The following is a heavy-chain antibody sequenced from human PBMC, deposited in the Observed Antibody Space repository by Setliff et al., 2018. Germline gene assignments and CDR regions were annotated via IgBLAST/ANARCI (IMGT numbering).Heavy chain of an antibody. CDR2: SNHGGST. Sequence: SETLSLTCSVYGESFSNNYWSWIRQTPGKGLEWIGESNHGGSTSYHPSLDSRLHISIDTSKNQFSLRLDSVTAADTAVYYCARVLDVVSALDFWGQGTLVTVSS. CDR1: GESFSNNY. V-gene: IGHV4-34*01. J-gene: IGHJ4*02. CDR3: ARVLDVVSALDF. D-gene: IGHD2-21*01.